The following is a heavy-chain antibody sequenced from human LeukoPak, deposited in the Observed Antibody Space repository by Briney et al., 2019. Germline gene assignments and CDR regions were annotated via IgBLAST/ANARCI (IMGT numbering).Heavy chain of an antibody. D-gene: IGHD2-21*01. CDR1: GYSISSGYY. CDR3: ARHVFRNWLDP. CDR2: IYHSGST. Sequence: SETLSLTCAVSGYSISSGYYWGWIRQPPGKGLEWIGSIYHSGSTYYNPSLKSRVTISVDTSKNQFSLKLSSVTAADTAVYYCARHVFRNWLDPWGQGTLVTVSS. J-gene: IGHJ5*02. V-gene: IGHV4-38-2*01.